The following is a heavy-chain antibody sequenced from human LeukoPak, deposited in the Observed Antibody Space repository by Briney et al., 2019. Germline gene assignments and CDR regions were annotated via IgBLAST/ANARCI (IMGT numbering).Heavy chain of an antibody. CDR2: LSNDESTI. Sequence: GGSLRLSCAASGFSFSSYWMHWVRQAPGKGPVWVSLLSNDESTIIYADSVKGRFTISRDNAKNTLYLQMSSMRAEDTAVYYCARDQDWNDRGGLDYWGQGTLVIVSS. V-gene: IGHV3-74*01. D-gene: IGHD1-1*01. J-gene: IGHJ4*02. CDR3: ARDQDWNDRGGLDY. CDR1: GFSFSSYW.